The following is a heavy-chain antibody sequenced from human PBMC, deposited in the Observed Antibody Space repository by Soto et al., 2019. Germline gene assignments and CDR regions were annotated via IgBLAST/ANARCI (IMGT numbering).Heavy chain of an antibody. V-gene: IGHV3-13*04. J-gene: IGHJ3*02. D-gene: IGHD6-13*01. Sequence: EVQLVESGGGLVQPGGSLRLSCAASGFTFSSYDMHWVRQATGKGLEWVSAIGTAGDTYYPGSVKGRFTISRENAKNSLYLQMNSLRAGDTAVYYCARGAAAGTLNAFDIWGQGTMVTVSS. CDR2: IGTAGDT. CDR3: ARGAAAGTLNAFDI. CDR1: GFTFSSYD.